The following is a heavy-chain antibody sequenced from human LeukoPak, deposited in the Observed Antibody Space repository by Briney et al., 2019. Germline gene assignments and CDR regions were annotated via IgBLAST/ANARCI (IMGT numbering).Heavy chain of an antibody. CDR3: ARAPVWYSSSSQEGVDP. Sequence: ASVKVSYKASGYTFTSYGISWVRQAPGQGLEWMGWISAYNGNTNYAQKLQGRVTMTTDTSTSTAYMELRSLRSDDTAVYYCARAPVWYSSSSQEGVDPWGQGTLVTVSS. CDR1: GYTFTSYG. V-gene: IGHV1-18*01. CDR2: ISAYNGNT. J-gene: IGHJ5*02. D-gene: IGHD6-13*01.